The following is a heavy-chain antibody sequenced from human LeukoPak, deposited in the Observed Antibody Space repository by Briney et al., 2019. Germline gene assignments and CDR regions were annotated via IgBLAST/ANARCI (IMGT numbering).Heavy chain of an antibody. CDR2: IYYSGST. D-gene: IGHD6-13*01. V-gene: IGHV4-59*01. CDR3: ATLYGSSWQPGGY. CDR1: GGSISSYY. Sequence: PSETLSLTCTVSGGSISSYYWSWIRQPPGKGLEWIGHIYYSGSTNYNPSLKSRVTISVDTSKNQFSLKLSSVTAADTAVYYCATLYGSSWQPGGYWGQGTLVTVSS. J-gene: IGHJ4*02.